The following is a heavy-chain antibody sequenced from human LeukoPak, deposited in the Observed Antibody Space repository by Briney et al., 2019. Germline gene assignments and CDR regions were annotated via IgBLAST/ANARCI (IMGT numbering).Heavy chain of an antibody. CDR3: TRHGSLVAGTRHYYYYMDV. D-gene: IGHD6-19*01. CDR1: GFTFSGSA. Sequence: PGGSLRLSCAASGFTFSGSAMHWVRQASGKGLEWVGRIRSKANSYATAYAASVKGRFTISRDDSKNTAYLQMNSLKTEDTAVYYCTRHGSLVAGTRHYYYYMDVWGKGTTVTVSS. J-gene: IGHJ6*03. V-gene: IGHV3-73*01. CDR2: IRSKANSYAT.